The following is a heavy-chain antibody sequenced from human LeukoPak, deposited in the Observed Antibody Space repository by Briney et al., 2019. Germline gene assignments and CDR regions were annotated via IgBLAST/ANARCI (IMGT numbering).Heavy chain of an antibody. V-gene: IGHV1-46*01. CDR2: INPSGGST. Sequence: ASVKVSCKASGYTFTSYYMHWVRQAPGQGLEWMGIINPSGGSTSYAQKFQGRVTMTRDTSTSTVYMELSSLRSEDTAVYYCARRRAYYYGSGSYHDYWGQGTLVTVSS. CDR3: ARRRAYYYGSGSYHDY. J-gene: IGHJ4*02. D-gene: IGHD3-10*01. CDR1: GYTFTSYY.